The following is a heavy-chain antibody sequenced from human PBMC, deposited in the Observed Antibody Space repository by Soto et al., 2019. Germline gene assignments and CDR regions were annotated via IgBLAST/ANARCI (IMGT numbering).Heavy chain of an antibody. V-gene: IGHV5-51*01. CDR2: IYPGDSDT. D-gene: IGHD2-8*01. CDR3: ARRGYCTNGVCRMGAFDI. J-gene: IGHJ3*02. Sequence: GESLKISCKGSGYSFTSYWIGWVRQMPGKGLEWMGIIYPGDSDTRYSPSFQGQVTISADKSISTAYLQWSSLKASDTAMYYCARRGYCTNGVCRMGAFDIWGQGTMVTVSS. CDR1: GYSFTSYW.